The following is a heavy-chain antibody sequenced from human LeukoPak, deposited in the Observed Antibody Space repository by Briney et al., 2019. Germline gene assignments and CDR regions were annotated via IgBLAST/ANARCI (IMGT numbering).Heavy chain of an antibody. Sequence: KSGGSLRLSCAASGFTLSSYSMNWVRQAPGKGLEWVSSISSISSYIYYADSVKGRFTVSRDNAKNSLYLQMDSLRAEDTAVYYCARDPSGTYYPRVSGALDIWGQGTMVTVSS. J-gene: IGHJ3*02. CDR1: GFTLSSYS. D-gene: IGHD1-26*01. CDR2: ISSISSYI. V-gene: IGHV3-21*01. CDR3: ARDPSGTYYPRVSGALDI.